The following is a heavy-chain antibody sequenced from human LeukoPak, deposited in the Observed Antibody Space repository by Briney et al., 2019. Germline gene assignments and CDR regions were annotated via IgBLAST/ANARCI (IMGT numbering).Heavy chain of an antibody. J-gene: IGHJ3*02. D-gene: IGHD6-13*01. V-gene: IGHV3-23*01. CDR3: AKDRSPHLPDAFDI. CDR1: GFTFSSYA. CDR2: IGGSDGST. Sequence: PGGSLRLSCAASGFTFSSYAMSWVRQSPGKGLEWVSTIGGSDGSTYNADSVKGRFTISRDNSKNTLYLQMNSLRAEDTAVYYCAKDRSPHLPDAFDIWGQGTMVTVSS.